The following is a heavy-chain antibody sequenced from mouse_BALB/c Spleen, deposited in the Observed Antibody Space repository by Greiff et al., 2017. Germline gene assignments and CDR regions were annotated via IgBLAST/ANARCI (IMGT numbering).Heavy chain of an antibody. CDR3: ARSGGSSYGWFAY. V-gene: IGHV1-80*01. Sequence: QVQLQQSGAELVRPGSSVKISCKASGYAFSSYWMNWVKQRPGQGLEWIGQIYPGDGDTNYNGKFKGKATLTADKSSSTAYMQLSSLTSEDSAVYFCARSGGSSYGWFAYWGQGTLVTVSA. J-gene: IGHJ3*01. D-gene: IGHD1-1*01. CDR1: GYAFSSYW. CDR2: IYPGDGDT.